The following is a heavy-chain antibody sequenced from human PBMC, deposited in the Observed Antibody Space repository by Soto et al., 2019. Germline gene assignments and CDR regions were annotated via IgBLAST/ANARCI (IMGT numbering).Heavy chain of an antibody. D-gene: IGHD2-21*02. J-gene: IGHJ4*02. V-gene: IGHV3-30*04. CDR1: GFTFSDYT. CDR2: IYYDGSKT. Sequence: QVQLVESGGGVVQPGMSLRLSCAASGFTFSDYTMHWVRQAPGKGLQWVALIYYDGSKTYYADSVKGRFTVSRDNSNNTQNLETNSLRAEDTGVDYCARGGGNQLGDCYDNWGQGTLVTVSS. CDR3: ARGGGNQLGDCYDN.